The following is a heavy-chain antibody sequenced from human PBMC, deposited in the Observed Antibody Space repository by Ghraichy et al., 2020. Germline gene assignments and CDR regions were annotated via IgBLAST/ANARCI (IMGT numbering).Heavy chain of an antibody. CDR2: IYYSGST. CDR3: ARLQDSSGWYGDMSPHFDY. Sequence: SETLSLTCTVSGGSISSYYWSWIRQPPGKGLEWIGYIYYSGSTNYNPSLKSRVTISVDTSKNQFSLKLSSVTAADTAVYYCARLQDSSGWYGDMSPHFDYWGQGTLVTVSS. V-gene: IGHV4-59*08. D-gene: IGHD6-19*01. J-gene: IGHJ4*02. CDR1: GGSISSYY.